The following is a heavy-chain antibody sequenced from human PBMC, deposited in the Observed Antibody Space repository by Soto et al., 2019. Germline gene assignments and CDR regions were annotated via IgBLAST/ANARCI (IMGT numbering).Heavy chain of an antibody. CDR2: ISGSGGST. D-gene: IGHD5-12*01. V-gene: IGHV3-23*01. CDR1: GFTFSSYA. J-gene: IGHJ4*02. Sequence: EVQLLESGGGLVQPGGSLRLSCAASGFTFSSYAMSWVRQAPGKGLEWVSAISGSGGSTYYADSVKGRFTISRDNSKNTLYLQINSLRAEDTAVYYCAKDPYSGYYAGRFDYWGQGTLVTVSS. CDR3: AKDPYSGYYAGRFDY.